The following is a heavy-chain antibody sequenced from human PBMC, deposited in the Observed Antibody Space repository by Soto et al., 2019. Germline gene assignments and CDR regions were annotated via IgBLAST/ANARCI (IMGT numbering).Heavy chain of an antibody. Sequence: SETLSLTCAVYGGSFSGFYWSWIRQPPGKGLGWIGEINHSGSTNYNPSLKSRVTISVDTSKNQFSLKLSSVTAADTAVYYCARGGYYDSSGYWGEFDYWGQGTLVTVS. CDR1: GGSFSGFY. CDR2: INHSGST. D-gene: IGHD3-22*01. CDR3: ARGGYYDSSGYWGEFDY. V-gene: IGHV4-34*01. J-gene: IGHJ4*02.